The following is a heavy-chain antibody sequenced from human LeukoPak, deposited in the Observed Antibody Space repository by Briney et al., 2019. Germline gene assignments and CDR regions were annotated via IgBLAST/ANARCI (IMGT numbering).Heavy chain of an antibody. Sequence: SETLSLTCTVSGGSISSSSYYWGWIRQPPGKGLEWIGSIYYSGSTYYNPSLKSRVTISVDTSKNQFSLKLSSVTAADTAVYYCARNRYYYGSGNYGVPNWFDPWGQGTLVTVSS. CDR2: IYYSGST. D-gene: IGHD3-10*01. V-gene: IGHV4-39*01. CDR1: GGSISSSSYY. J-gene: IGHJ5*02. CDR3: ARNRYYYGSGNYGVPNWFDP.